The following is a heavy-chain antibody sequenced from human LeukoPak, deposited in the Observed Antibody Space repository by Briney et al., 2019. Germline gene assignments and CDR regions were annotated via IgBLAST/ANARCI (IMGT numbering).Heavy chain of an antibody. CDR2: INPNSGGT. V-gene: IGHV1-2*04. J-gene: IGHJ6*02. D-gene: IGHD3-16*01. CDR3: ARDPRGYVDGMDV. CDR1: GYIFTSCT. Sequence: ASVKVSCKASGYIFTSCTMHWVRQAPGQGLEWMGWINPNSGGTNYAQKFQGWVTMTRDTSISTAYMELSRLRSDDTAVYYCARDPRGYVDGMDVWGQGTTVTVSS.